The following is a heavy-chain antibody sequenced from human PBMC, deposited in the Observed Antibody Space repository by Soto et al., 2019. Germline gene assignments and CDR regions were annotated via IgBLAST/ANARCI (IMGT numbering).Heavy chain of an antibody. Sequence: QVQLVESGGGVVQPEKSLRLSCAASGFIFSNYGMHWVRQAPGKGLEWVAVIWYDGHKEYYADSVKGRFIISRDNSRNTVYLQMNSVRAEDTAVYYCARERAVDYYHWFDPWGQGTLVTVSS. J-gene: IGHJ5*02. CDR1: GFIFSNYG. CDR3: ARERAVDYYHWFDP. CDR2: IWYDGHKE. D-gene: IGHD3-3*02. V-gene: IGHV3-33*01.